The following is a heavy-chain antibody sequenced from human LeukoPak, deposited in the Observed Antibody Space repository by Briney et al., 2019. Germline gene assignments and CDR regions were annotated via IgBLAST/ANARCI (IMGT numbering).Heavy chain of an antibody. V-gene: IGHV4-39*01. CDR1: GGSFSGYY. Sequence: PSETLSLTCAVYGGSFSGYYWGWIRQPPGKGLEWIGSIYYSGSTYYNPSLKSRVTISVDTSKNQFSLKLSSVTAADTAVYYCARLAHGYDILTGYYRPWFDPWGQGTLVTVSS. J-gene: IGHJ5*02. CDR3: ARLAHGYDILTGYYRPWFDP. D-gene: IGHD3-9*01. CDR2: IYYSGST.